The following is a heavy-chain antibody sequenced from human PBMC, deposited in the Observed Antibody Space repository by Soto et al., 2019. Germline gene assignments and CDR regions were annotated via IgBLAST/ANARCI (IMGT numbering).Heavy chain of an antibody. CDR2: ISSTGSTI. Sequence: GGSLRLSCAASGFTFSDYYMGWIRQAPGKGLEWVSYISSTGSTIDYADSVKGRFTISRDNAKNSLYLQMNSLRAEDAAVYYCAGHFDYYGSGPPTGYYGMDVWGQGTTVTVSS. CDR3: AGHFDYYGSGPPTGYYGMDV. V-gene: IGHV3-11*01. CDR1: GFTFSDYY. D-gene: IGHD3-10*01. J-gene: IGHJ6*02.